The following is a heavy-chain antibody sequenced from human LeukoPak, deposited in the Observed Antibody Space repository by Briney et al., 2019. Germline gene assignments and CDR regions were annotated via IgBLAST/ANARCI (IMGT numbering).Heavy chain of an antibody. Sequence: GGPLRLSCAASGFTFSSYAMSWVRQAPGKGLEWVSAISGSGGSTYYADSVKGRFTISRDNSKNTLYLQMNSLRAEDTAVHYCAKASRIAVAGSLKDYWGQGTLVTVSS. J-gene: IGHJ4*02. CDR3: AKASRIAVAGSLKDY. V-gene: IGHV3-23*01. CDR2: ISGSGGST. D-gene: IGHD6-19*01. CDR1: GFTFSSYA.